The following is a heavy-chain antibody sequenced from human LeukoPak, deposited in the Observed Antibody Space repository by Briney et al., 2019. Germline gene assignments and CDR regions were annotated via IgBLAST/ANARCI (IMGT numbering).Heavy chain of an antibody. CDR1: GGSISSYY. V-gene: IGHV4-59*01. Sequence: PETLSLSSTVSGGSISSYYWSCSRHTPGKGLERIVYIYYRGRTNYTPSLKSRVTISVDTSKNQFSLNLSSVSAADTAVYYCARGGASYDYYGSGRATYNWFDPWGQGTLVTVSS. J-gene: IGHJ5*02. CDR3: ARGGASYDYYGSGRATYNWFDP. D-gene: IGHD3-10*01. CDR2: IYYRGRT.